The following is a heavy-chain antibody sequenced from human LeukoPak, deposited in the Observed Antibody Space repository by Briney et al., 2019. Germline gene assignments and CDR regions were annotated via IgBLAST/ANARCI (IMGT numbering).Heavy chain of an antibody. V-gene: IGHV3-23*01. CDR2: ISGSGGST. Sequence: GGSLRLSCAASGFTFSSYAMSWVRQAPGKGLEWVSAISGSGGSTYYADSVKGRFTISRDNSKNTLYLQMNSLRAEDTAVYYCAKDTRRYCSGGNCYFDYWGQGTLVTVSS. CDR1: GFTFSSYA. CDR3: AKDTRRYCSGGNCYFDY. J-gene: IGHJ4*02. D-gene: IGHD2-15*01.